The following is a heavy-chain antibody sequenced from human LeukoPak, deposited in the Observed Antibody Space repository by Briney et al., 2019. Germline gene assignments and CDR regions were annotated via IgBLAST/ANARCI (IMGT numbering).Heavy chain of an antibody. Sequence: SETLSLTCTVYGGSFSGYYWSWIRQPPGKGLEWIGEINHSGSTNYNPSLKSRVTISVDTSKNQFSLKLSSVTAADTAVYYCARTDYVPFYYYYMDVWGKGTTVTVSS. CDR2: INHSGST. J-gene: IGHJ6*03. V-gene: IGHV4-34*01. D-gene: IGHD4-17*01. CDR3: ARTDYVPFYYYYMDV. CDR1: GGSFSGYY.